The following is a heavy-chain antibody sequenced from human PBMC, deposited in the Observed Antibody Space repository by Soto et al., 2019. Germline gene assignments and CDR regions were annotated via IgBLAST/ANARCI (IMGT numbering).Heavy chain of an antibody. CDR3: ARGPVVVVPDDMFTRHNWFDP. V-gene: IGHV1-69*02. Sequence: SVKVSCTASGGTFRTYSITWVRQAPGQGLEWMGKINPILDIANYAQKFQGRVTITADKSTSIAYMELNSLRSEDTAVYYCARGPVVVVPDDMFTRHNWFDPWGQGTLVTVSS. CDR2: INPILDIA. J-gene: IGHJ5*02. CDR1: GGTFRTYS. D-gene: IGHD2-2*01.